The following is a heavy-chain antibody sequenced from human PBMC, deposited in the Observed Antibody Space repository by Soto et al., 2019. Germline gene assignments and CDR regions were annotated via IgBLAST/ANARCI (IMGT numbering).Heavy chain of an antibody. J-gene: IGHJ5*02. CDR3: ARGPINWFDP. Sequence: SETLSLTCTVSGGSVSSGNYNWGWIRQPPGKGPEWIGYIYYSGSTRYNPSLKSRLTISVDTSKNHFSLTLTSVNAADTAVYYCARGPINWFDPWRQGTLVTVSS. V-gene: IGHV4-61*03. CDR1: GGSVSSGNYN. CDR2: IYYSGST.